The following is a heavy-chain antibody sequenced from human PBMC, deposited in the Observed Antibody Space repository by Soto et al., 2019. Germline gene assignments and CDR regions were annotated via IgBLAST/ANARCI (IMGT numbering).Heavy chain of an antibody. Sequence: GPGLVKPSETLSLTCSVSGGSITGSIHYWGWIRQPPGKGLEWIGSIFYNGSPYYSPSLRSRVTISVDTSKNQFSLRLNSVTAADTAVYYCARRNSDVPTVYFDLWGRGTLVTVSS. CDR2: IFYNGSP. J-gene: IGHJ2*01. CDR3: ARRNSDVPTVYFDL. V-gene: IGHV4-39*01. D-gene: IGHD4-17*01. CDR1: GGSITGSIHY.